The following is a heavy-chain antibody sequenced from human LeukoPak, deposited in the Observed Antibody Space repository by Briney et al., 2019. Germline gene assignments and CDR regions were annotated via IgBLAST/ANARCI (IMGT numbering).Heavy chain of an antibody. V-gene: IGHV4-4*09. CDR3: ARHVSTSESENFDY. CDR2: IYTSGST. Sequence: PSETLSLTCTVSGVSISSYYWSWIRQPPGKGLEWIGYIYTSGSTNHNPSLKSRVTISVDMSKNQFSLKLSSVTAADTAVYYCARHVSTSESENFDYWGQGTLVTVSS. D-gene: IGHD3-10*02. CDR1: GVSISSYY. J-gene: IGHJ4*02.